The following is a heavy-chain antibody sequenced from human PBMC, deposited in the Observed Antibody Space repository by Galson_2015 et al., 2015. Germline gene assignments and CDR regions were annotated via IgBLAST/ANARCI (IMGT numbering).Heavy chain of an antibody. D-gene: IGHD6-6*01. V-gene: IGHV3-33*01. CDR2: IWYDGNNK. J-gene: IGHJ6*02. Sequence: SLRLSCAASGFIFSSHGMHWVRQAPGKGLEWVAVIWYDGNNKYYIDSVIGRFTISRDNSKNTLYLQMNSLRVEDTAVYYCARVPRGGSSPYHYYYGMDVWGQGTTVTVSS. CDR3: ARVPRGGSSPYHYYYGMDV. CDR1: GFIFSSHG.